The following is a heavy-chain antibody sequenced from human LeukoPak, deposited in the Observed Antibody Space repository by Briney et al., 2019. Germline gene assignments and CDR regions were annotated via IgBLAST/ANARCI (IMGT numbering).Heavy chain of an antibody. D-gene: IGHD5-24*01. CDR3: ARGDGYNFFDS. CDR1: GFTVSRNY. Sequence: GGSLRLYSAASGFTVSRNYMSWVRQVTVKGLERDSVIYIDGNTYYADSVRGRFTISRDNSKNTVYLQMNSLRAEDTAVYYCARGDGYNFFDSWGQGTLVTVSS. J-gene: IGHJ4*02. CDR2: IYIDGNT. V-gene: IGHV3-66*01.